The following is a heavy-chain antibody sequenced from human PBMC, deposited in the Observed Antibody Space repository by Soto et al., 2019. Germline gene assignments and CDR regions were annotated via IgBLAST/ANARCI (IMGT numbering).Heavy chain of an antibody. CDR1: GYTFTSYY. CDR2: INPSGGGT. CDR3: ARDSTLDY. V-gene: IGHV1-46*01. Sequence: GAPVKVSCKASGYTFTSYYMHWVRQAPGQGLEWMGIINPSGGGTSYAQKFQGRVTMTRDTSTSTVYMDLSSLSSYHTAVYYCARDSTLDYWAQGTLVTVSS. J-gene: IGHJ4*02.